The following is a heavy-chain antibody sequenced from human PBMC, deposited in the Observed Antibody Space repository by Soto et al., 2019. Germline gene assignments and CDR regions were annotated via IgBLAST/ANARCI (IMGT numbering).Heavy chain of an antibody. V-gene: IGHV3-23*01. CDR1: GVSFSTSS. J-gene: IGHJ4*02. Sequence: GGSLRLSCAASGVSFSTSSMAWVRQPPGKGLEWVSAISPSASDTLYADSVKGRFTISRDNSQNTLFLQMTSLRADDTAVYYCAKGGYTFAYEWGQGALVTVSS. CDR2: ISPSASDT. D-gene: IGHD5-18*01. CDR3: AKGGYTFAYE.